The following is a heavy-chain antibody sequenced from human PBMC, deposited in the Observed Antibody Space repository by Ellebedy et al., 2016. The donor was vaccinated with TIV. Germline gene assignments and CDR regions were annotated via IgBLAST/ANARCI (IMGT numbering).Heavy chain of an antibody. CDR3: AADLPLGLPGP. CDR1: GFTFTSSA. V-gene: IGHV1-58*01. CDR2: IVVGSGNT. J-gene: IGHJ5*02. Sequence: SVKVSXKASGFTFTSSAVQWVRQARGQRLEWIGWIVVGSGNTNYAQKFQERVTITRDMSTSTAYMELSSLRSEDTAVYYCAADLPLGLPGPWGQGTLVTVSS. D-gene: IGHD3/OR15-3a*01.